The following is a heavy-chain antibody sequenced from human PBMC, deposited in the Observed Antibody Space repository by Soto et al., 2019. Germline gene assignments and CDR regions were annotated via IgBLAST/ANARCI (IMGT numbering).Heavy chain of an antibody. D-gene: IGHD3-3*01. J-gene: IGHJ5*02. CDR2: IYYSGST. CDR1: GGSLNTYY. Sequence: SETLSLTCTVSGGSLNTYYWSWIRQPPGKGLEWIGYIYYSGSTNYNPSLKSRVTISVDTSKNQFSLKLHSVTAADTAFYYCARAPYYDFWSGYRDNWFDPWGQGTLVTVSS. CDR3: ARAPYYDFWSGYRDNWFDP. V-gene: IGHV4-59*01.